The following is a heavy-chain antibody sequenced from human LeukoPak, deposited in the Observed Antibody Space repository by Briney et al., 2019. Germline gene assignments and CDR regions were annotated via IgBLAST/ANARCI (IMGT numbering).Heavy chain of an antibody. CDR1: GYTFTSHT. Sequence: ASVKVSCKASGYTFTSHTINWVRQAPGQGLVWMGWINTNAGNPTYAQGFTGRFVFSLDTSVSTAYLQISSLKAEDTAVYYCARGEWLFDYWGQGTLVTVSS. CDR2: INTNAGNP. CDR3: ARGEWLFDY. V-gene: IGHV7-4-1*02. J-gene: IGHJ4*02. D-gene: IGHD6-19*01.